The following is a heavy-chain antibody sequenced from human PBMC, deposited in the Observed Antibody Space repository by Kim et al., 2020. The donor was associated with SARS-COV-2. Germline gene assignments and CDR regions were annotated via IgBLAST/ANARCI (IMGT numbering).Heavy chain of an antibody. J-gene: IGHJ6*02. V-gene: IGHV3-11*04. D-gene: IGHD2-21*01. CDR2: ISSSGSTI. CDR1: GFTFSDYY. Sequence: GGSLRLSCAASGFTFSDYYMSWNRHAPGKGLEWVSYISSSGSTIYYADSMKGRFNISRDNAKNSLYLKMNSLEAEETAVYYCAGDLSLYVGISVYYYGMDVWGQGTTVTVSS. CDR3: AGDLSLYVGISVYYYGMDV.